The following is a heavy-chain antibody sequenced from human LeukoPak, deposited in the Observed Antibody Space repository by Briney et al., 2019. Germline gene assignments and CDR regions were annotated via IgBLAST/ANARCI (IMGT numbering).Heavy chain of an antibody. Sequence: ASVKVSCKASGGTFSSYAISWVRQAPGQGLEWMGWINPNSGGTNYAQKFQGRVTMTRDTSISTAYMELSRLRSDDTAVYYCIRGVDFWSGYYFDPWGQGTLVTVSS. V-gene: IGHV1-2*02. CDR1: GGTFSSYA. J-gene: IGHJ5*02. D-gene: IGHD3-3*01. CDR3: IRGVDFWSGYYFDP. CDR2: INPNSGGT.